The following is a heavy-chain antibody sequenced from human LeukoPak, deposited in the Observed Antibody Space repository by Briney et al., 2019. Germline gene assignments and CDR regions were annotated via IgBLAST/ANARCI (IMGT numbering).Heavy chain of an antibody. CDR3: ARGPVVVAATPYYYYGMDV. D-gene: IGHD2-15*01. J-gene: IGHJ6*02. CDR1: GGSTSSTSYY. Sequence: TSETLSLTCTVSGGSTSSTSYYWGWIRQPPGKDLEWIGSIYSSGSTYYNPSLKSRVTISIDTSKNQFSLKLSSVTAADTAVYYCARGPVVVAATPYYYYGMDVWGQGTTVTVSS. V-gene: IGHV4-39*01. CDR2: IYSSGST.